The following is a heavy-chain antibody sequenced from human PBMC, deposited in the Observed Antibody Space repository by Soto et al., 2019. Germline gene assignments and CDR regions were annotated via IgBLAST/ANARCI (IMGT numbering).Heavy chain of an antibody. CDR1: GGTFSSYA. CDR3: ARVKQYQLPHYYYGMDV. CDR2: IIPIFGTA. J-gene: IGHJ6*02. V-gene: IGHV1-69*01. Sequence: QVQLVQSGAEVKKPGSSVKVSCKASGGTFSSYAISWVRQAPGQGLEWMGGIIPIFGTANYAQKFQGRVTITADESTSTAYMELSSLRSEDTAVYYCARVKQYQLPHYYYGMDVWGQGTTVTVSS. D-gene: IGHD2-2*01.